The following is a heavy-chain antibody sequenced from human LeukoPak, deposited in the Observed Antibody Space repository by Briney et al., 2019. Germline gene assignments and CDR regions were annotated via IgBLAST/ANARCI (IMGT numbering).Heavy chain of an antibody. CDR2: IRSKAYGGTT. CDR3: TREAGATIGY. Sequence: PGRSLRLSCTASGFTFGDYAMSWVRQALGKGLEWVGFIRSKAYGGTTEYAASVKGRFTISRDDSKSIAYLQMNSLKAEDTAVYYCTREAGATIGYWGQGTLVTVSS. V-gene: IGHV3-49*04. J-gene: IGHJ4*02. CDR1: GFTFGDYA. D-gene: IGHD1-26*01.